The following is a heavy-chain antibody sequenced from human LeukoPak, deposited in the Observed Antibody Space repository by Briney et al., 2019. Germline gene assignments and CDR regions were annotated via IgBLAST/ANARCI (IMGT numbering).Heavy chain of an antibody. CDR3: ARALSTVTTLD. J-gene: IGHJ4*02. CDR1: AFTFSNYW. Sequence: PGGSLRLSCAASAFTFSNYWMHWVRQAPGKGLVWVSRINGDGSNTNYADSVKGRFTISRDNAKNTLYLQMNSLRAEDTAVYCCARALSTVTTLDWGQGTLVTVSS. V-gene: IGHV3-74*01. D-gene: IGHD4-17*01. CDR2: INGDGSNT.